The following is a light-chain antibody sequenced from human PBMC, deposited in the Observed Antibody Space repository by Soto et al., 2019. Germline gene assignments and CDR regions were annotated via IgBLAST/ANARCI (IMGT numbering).Light chain of an antibody. CDR1: SSDVVSYNL. Sequence: QSALTQPASVSGSPGQSITISCTGTSSDVVSYNLVSWYQQHPGKAPKLMIYEGSKRPSGVSNRFSGSKSGNTASLTISGLQAEDESDYYCCSYAGSSTLYVFCTGTKLTVL. CDR2: EGS. CDR3: CSYAGSSTLYV. V-gene: IGLV2-23*01. J-gene: IGLJ1*01.